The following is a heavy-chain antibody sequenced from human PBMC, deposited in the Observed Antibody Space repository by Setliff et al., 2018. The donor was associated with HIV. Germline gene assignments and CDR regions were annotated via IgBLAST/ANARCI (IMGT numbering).Heavy chain of an antibody. CDR3: ARDYSYVAQAGYYAMDV. CDR1: GGSFNGYY. Sequence: SETLSLTCAVYGGSFNGYYWSWIRQPPGKGLEWIGEINHSGSTNYNPSLKSRVTMSVDKSKNQFSLRLSSVTADDTAVYYCARDYSYVAQAGYYAMDVWGQGTTVTVS. J-gene: IGHJ6*02. D-gene: IGHD5-18*01. V-gene: IGHV4-34*09. CDR2: INHSGST.